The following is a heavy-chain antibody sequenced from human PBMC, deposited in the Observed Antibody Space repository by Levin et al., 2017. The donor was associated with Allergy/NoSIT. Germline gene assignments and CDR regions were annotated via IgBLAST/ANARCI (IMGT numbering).Heavy chain of an antibody. CDR3: ATEGEFGELSYWYFDL. CDR1: GFTFKNYG. D-gene: IGHD3-10*01. CDR2: IWYDGSNK. J-gene: IGHJ2*01. Sequence: GESLKISCVASGFTFKNYGMHWIRQAPGKGPEWVAVIWYDGSNKRYVDSVKGRFTVSRDNSKNTLYLQMNSLRDEDTAVYYCATEGEFGELSYWYFDLWGRGTRVTVSS. V-gene: IGHV3-33*01.